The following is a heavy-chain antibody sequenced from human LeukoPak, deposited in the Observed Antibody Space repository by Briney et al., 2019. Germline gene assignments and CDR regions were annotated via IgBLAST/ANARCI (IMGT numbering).Heavy chain of an antibody. CDR3: ARGVTSVPSCPGY. CDR1: GFIVSSNY. CDR2: IYSGGNT. D-gene: IGHD2-15*01. Sequence: GGSLRLSCVASGFIVSSNYMNWVRQAPGKGPEWVSVIYSGGNTYYADSVKGRFTISRDNSKNTVYLQMNSLRAEDTAVYYCARGVTSVPSCPGYWGQGTLVTVSS. J-gene: IGHJ4*02. V-gene: IGHV3-66*01.